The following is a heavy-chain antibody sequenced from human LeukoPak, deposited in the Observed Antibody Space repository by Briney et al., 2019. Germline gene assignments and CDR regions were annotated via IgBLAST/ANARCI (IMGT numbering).Heavy chain of an antibody. D-gene: IGHD1-26*01. CDR1: GYSFTSYW. J-gene: IGHJ4*02. CDR2: IYPGDSDT. Sequence: GESLKISCKGSGYSFTSYWIGWVRQMPGKGLEWMGIIYPGDSDTRYSPSFQGQVTISADKSISTAYLQWSSLKASDTAMYYCARTLGPTEGSYPYDYWGQGTLVTVSS. V-gene: IGHV5-51*01. CDR3: ARTLGPTEGSYPYDY.